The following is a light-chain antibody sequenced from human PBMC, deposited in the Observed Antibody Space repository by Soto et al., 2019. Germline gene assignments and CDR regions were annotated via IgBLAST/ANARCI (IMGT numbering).Light chain of an antibody. CDR3: QQYNYWPPT. CDR2: GAS. V-gene: IGKV3-15*01. Sequence: EIVMTQSPATLSVSPGERATLSCRASQSFSSNLAWYQQKPGQAPRLLIYGASTRVTGIPARFSGSVSGTEFTLTVSSLQSEDFAVYYCQQYNYWPPTFGPGTKVEI. J-gene: IGKJ1*01. CDR1: QSFSSN.